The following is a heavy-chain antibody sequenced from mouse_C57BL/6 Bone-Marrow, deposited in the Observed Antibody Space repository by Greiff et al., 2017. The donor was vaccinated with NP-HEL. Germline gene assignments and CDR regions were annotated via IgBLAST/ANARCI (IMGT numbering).Heavy chain of an antibody. Sequence: VQLQESGPGLVQPSQSLSITCTVSGFSLTSYGVHWVRQSPGKGLEWLGVIWSGGSTDYNAAFISRLSISKDNSKSQVFFKMNSLQADDTAIYYCARKDVIYYGNYVGYFDVWGTGTTVTVSS. J-gene: IGHJ1*03. V-gene: IGHV2-2*01. CDR2: IWSGGST. D-gene: IGHD2-1*01. CDR1: GFSLTSYG. CDR3: ARKDVIYYGNYVGYFDV.